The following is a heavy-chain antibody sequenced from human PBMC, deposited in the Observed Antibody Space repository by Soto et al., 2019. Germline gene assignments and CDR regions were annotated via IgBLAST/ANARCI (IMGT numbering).Heavy chain of an antibody. J-gene: IGHJ5*02. D-gene: IGHD3-16*01. CDR1: GGSFSAYY. CDR2: INHSGSA. V-gene: IGHV4-34*01. Sequence: PSETLSLTCAVYGGSFSAYYWSWIRQPPGKGLEWIGEINHSGSANSNPSLKSRVTMSVDTSKNQLSLNLSSVTAADTAMYFCVRIRYQLPSSVLWLDPWGQGTPVTVSS. CDR3: VRIRYQLPSSVLWLDP.